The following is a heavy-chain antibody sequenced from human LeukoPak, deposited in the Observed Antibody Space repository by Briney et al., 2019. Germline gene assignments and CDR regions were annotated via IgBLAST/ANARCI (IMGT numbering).Heavy chain of an antibody. J-gene: IGHJ5*02. V-gene: IGHV4-34*01. CDR1: GGSFSGYY. CDR3: ARHGPPGGPGLYCSSTSCSSFDP. CDR2: INHSGST. D-gene: IGHD2-2*01. Sequence: PSETLSLTCAVYGGSFSGYYWSWIRQPPGKGLEWIGEINHSGSTNYNPSLKSRVTISVDTSKNQFSLKLSSVTAADTAVYYCARHGPPGGPGLYCSSTSCSSFDPWGQGTLVTVPS.